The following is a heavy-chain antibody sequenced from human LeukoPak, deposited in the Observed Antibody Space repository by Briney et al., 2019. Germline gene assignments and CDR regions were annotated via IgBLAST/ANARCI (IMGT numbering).Heavy chain of an antibody. J-gene: IGHJ4*02. CDR3: ASGLDYDILTGYSSFDY. Sequence: PSETLSLTCAVSGGSISSSNWWSWVRQPPGKGLEWIGEIYHSGSTNYNPSLKSRVTISVDKSKNQFSLKLSSVTAADTAVYYCASGLDYDILTGYSSFDYWGQGTLVTVSS. CDR1: GGSISSSNW. V-gene: IGHV4-4*02. D-gene: IGHD3-9*01. CDR2: IYHSGST.